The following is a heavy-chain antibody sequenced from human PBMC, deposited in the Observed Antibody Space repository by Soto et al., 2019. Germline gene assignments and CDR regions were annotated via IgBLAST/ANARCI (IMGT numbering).Heavy chain of an antibody. J-gene: IGHJ6*02. V-gene: IGHV3-30-3*01. CDR1: GFTFSSYA. CDR2: ISYDGSNK. D-gene: IGHD2-8*02. CDR3: ASLSAPEEPGAFYGMDV. Sequence: PGGSLRLSCAASGFTFSSYAMHWVRQAPGKGLEWVAVISYDGSNKYYADSVKGRFTISRDNSKNTLYLQMNSLRAEDTAVYYCASLSAPEEPGAFYGMDVWGQGTTVTVSS.